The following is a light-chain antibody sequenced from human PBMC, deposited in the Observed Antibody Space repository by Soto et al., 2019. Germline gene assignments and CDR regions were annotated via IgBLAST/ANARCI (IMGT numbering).Light chain of an antibody. V-gene: IGKV2-28*01. CDR2: LGS. CDR1: QSLLHSNGYNY. CDR3: MQALQTPQVT. Sequence: DIVMTQSPLSLPVTPGEPASISCRSSQSLLHSNGYNYLDWYLQKPGQSPQLLIYLGSNRASRVPDRFSGSGSGTDFTLKISRVEAEDVGVYYCMQALQTPQVTFGQGTRLEIK. J-gene: IGKJ5*01.